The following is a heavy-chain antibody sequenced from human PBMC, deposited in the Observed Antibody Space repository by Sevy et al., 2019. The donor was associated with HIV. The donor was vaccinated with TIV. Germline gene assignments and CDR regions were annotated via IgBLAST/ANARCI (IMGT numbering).Heavy chain of an antibody. V-gene: IGHV3-15*01. CDR1: EFTFTNAW. D-gene: IGHD3-10*01. CDR2: IKSKNDGGTT. CDR3: TIVAFDDETYYYHYYGMDV. J-gene: IGHJ6*02. Sequence: GGSLRLSCTASEFTFTNAWMSWVRQAPGKGLEWIGRIKSKNDGGTTDYAAPVKGRFTISRDDSKNTLYLQMNILKTEDTGKYYCTIVAFDDETYYYHYYGMDVWGQGTTVTVSS.